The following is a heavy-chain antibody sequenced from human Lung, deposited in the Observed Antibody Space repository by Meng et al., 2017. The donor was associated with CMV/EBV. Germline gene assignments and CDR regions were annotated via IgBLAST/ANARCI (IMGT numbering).Heavy chain of an antibody. D-gene: IGHD3-3*01. CDR2: IYLSYSDT. V-gene: IGHV5-51*01. Sequence: GESLKISCQGSGYSFTTYWIGWVRQLPGKGLEWMGIIYLSYSDTRYSPSFQGQVTISANKSNTTAYLQWGSLKAPDTSMYYCARSNNFWSDYNNWGQGTLVTVSS. CDR3: ARSNNFWSDYNN. CDR1: GYSFTTYW. J-gene: IGHJ4*02.